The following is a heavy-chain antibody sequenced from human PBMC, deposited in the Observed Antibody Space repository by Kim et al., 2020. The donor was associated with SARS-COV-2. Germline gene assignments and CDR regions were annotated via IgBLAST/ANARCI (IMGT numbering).Heavy chain of an antibody. Sequence: GNTKYSQKFQGRVTITRDTSASTAYMELSSLRSEDTAVYYCARDRIRVDPWGQGTLVTVSS. CDR2: GNT. V-gene: IGHV1-3*01. D-gene: IGHD2-21*01. CDR3: ARDRIRVDP. J-gene: IGHJ5*02.